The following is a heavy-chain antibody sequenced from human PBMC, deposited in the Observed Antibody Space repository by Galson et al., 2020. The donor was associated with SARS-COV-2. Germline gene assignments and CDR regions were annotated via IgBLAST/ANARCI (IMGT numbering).Heavy chain of an antibody. V-gene: IGHV3-48*03. CDR1: GFTFSDYE. J-gene: IGHJ3*01. CDR2: ISSSGSAI. Sequence: GESLKISCAASGFTFSDYEMIWVRRAPGRGLEWLLYISSSGSAIYYADSVKGRFTISRDNAMNSLSLQMNSLRAEDTAVYYCAREDDCSGGSCYSGMGAFDFWGQGTMVTVS. CDR3: AREDDCSGGSCYSGMGAFDF. D-gene: IGHD2-15*01.